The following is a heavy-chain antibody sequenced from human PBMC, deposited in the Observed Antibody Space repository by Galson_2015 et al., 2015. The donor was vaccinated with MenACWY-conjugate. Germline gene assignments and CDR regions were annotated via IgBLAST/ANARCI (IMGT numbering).Heavy chain of an antibody. Sequence: QSGAEVKKPGDSLTMSCTGSGYSFSSYWIGWVRQVPGKGLEWMGIIYPGDSDTRYSPSFQGQVTISADKSVSTAYLQWSSLKASDTAMYYCARLGPSSYMDVWGKGTTVTVSS. CDR1: GYSFSSYW. V-gene: IGHV5-51*03. CDR3: ARLGPSSYMDV. CDR2: IYPGDSDT. J-gene: IGHJ6*03.